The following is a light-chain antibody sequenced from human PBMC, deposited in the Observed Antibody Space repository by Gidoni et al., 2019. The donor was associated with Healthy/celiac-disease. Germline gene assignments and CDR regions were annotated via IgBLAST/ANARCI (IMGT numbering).Light chain of an antibody. CDR2: GAS. CDR3: QQYNNWPLWT. V-gene: IGKV3-15*01. J-gene: IGKJ1*01. Sequence: EIVMTQSPATLSVSPGERATLSCRASQSVSSNLAWYQQKPGQAPRLLIYGASTRATGSPARFSGSGSGTEFTLTISSLQSEDFAVYYCQQYNNWPLWTFXXXTKVEIK. CDR1: QSVSSN.